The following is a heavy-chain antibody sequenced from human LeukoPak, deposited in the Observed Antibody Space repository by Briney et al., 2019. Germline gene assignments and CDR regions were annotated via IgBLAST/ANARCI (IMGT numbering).Heavy chain of an antibody. CDR2: IYSGGST. Sequence: PGGSLRLSCAASGFTVSSNYMSWVRQAPGKGLEWVSVIYSGGSTYYADSVKGRFTISRDNSKNTLYLQMNSLRAEDTAVYYYAREPSSGTATGFDYWGQGTLVTVSS. D-gene: IGHD6-19*01. CDR3: AREPSSGTATGFDY. J-gene: IGHJ4*02. V-gene: IGHV3-53*01. CDR1: GFTVSSNY.